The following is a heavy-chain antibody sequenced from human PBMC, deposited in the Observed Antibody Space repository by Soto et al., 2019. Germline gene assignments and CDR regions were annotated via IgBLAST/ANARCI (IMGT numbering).Heavy chain of an antibody. J-gene: IGHJ3*02. Sequence: QLHLVQSGAVVKKPGASVTVSCSASGYPVTAYYMHWVRQAPGRGLEWMGGINPAPGAAKYTQTFQGRVTMARDTSTSAVLMELSGLASEGAGVFYCARGGGVGVAGSAAFDMWGQGTVVTVSS. D-gene: IGHD3-3*01. CDR1: GYPVTAYY. V-gene: IGHV1-2*02. CDR2: INPAPGAA. CDR3: ARGGGVGVAGSAAFDM.